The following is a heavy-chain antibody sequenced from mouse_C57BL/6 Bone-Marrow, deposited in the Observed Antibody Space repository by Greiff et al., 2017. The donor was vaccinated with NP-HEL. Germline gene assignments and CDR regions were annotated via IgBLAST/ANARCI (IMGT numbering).Heavy chain of an antibody. CDR3: ARTYYSIYWYFDV. D-gene: IGHD2-5*01. CDR2: IRTGGGT. Sequence: VQLKESGPGLVAPSQSLSITCTVSGFSLTSYAISWVRQPPGKGLEWLGVIRTGGGTNYNSALKSRLSISKDNSKSQVFLKMNSLQTDYTARYYCARTYYSIYWYFDVWGTGTTVTVSS. V-gene: IGHV2-9-1*01. CDR1: GFSLTSYA. J-gene: IGHJ1*03.